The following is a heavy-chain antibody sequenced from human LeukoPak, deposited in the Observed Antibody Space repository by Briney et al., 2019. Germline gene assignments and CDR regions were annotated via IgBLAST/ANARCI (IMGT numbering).Heavy chain of an antibody. CDR1: GGSISSYY. D-gene: IGHD6-13*01. Sequence: SSETLSLTCTVSGGSISSYYWSWIRQPPGKGLEWIGYIYYSGSTNYNPSLKSRVTISVDTSKNQFSLNLSSVTAADTAVYYCARFSSIAAAFDYWGLGTLVTVSS. J-gene: IGHJ4*02. V-gene: IGHV4-59*12. CDR3: ARFSSIAAAFDY. CDR2: IYYSGST.